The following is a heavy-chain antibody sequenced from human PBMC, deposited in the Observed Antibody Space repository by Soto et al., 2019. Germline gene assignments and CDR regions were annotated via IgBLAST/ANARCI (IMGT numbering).Heavy chain of an antibody. V-gene: IGHV3-30*18. D-gene: IGHD6-19*01. CDR3: AKAIRGWYFDY. J-gene: IGHJ4*02. Sequence: QVQLVESGGGVVQPGRSLRLSCAASGFTFSNYGMHWVRQAPGKGLEWVAVISYDGSNKYYADSVKGRFTISRDNSKNTLYLQMNSLRAEDTAVYYCAKAIRGWYFDYCGQGTLVTVSS. CDR1: GFTFSNYG. CDR2: ISYDGSNK.